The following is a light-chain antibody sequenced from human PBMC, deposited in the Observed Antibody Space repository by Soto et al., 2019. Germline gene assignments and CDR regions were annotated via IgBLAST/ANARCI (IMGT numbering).Light chain of an antibody. CDR3: QQSYNYPQT. CDR1: QTIMTY. J-gene: IGKJ1*01. Sequence: DIQMTQSPSSLSASVGDEVTITCRASQTIMTYLNWYQLTPGKTPRILIYAASSLQSGVPSRFSGSGSGTDFTLAISSLQPEDFETYSCQQSYNYPQTFGQGTKVDIK. CDR2: AAS. V-gene: IGKV1-39*01.